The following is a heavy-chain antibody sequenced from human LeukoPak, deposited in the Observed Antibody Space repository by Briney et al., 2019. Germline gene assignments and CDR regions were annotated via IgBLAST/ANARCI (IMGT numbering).Heavy chain of an antibody. D-gene: IGHD5-12*01. V-gene: IGHV3-20*04. CDR3: AREHNIVATGAFDI. J-gene: IGHJ3*02. Sequence: PGGSLRLSCAASGLTFDDYGMSWVRQAPGKGLEWVSGINWNGGSTGYADSVKGRFTISRDNAKNSLYLQMNSLRAEDTALYYCAREHNIVATGAFDIWGQGTMVTVSS. CDR2: INWNGGST. CDR1: GLTFDDYG.